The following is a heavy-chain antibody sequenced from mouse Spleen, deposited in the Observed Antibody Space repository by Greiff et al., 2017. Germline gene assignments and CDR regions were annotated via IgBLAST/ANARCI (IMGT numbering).Heavy chain of an antibody. CDR3: AKESYYGNYGYAMDY. CDR2: IWRGGST. V-gene: IGHV2-5*01. CDR1: GFSLTSYG. Sequence: VKLVESGPGLVQPSQSLSITCTVSGFSLTSYGVHWVRQSPGKGLEWLGVIWRGGSTDYNAAFMSRLSITKDNSKSQVFFKMNSLQADDTAIYYCAKESYYGNYGYAMDYWGQGTSVTVSS. J-gene: IGHJ4*01. D-gene: IGHD2-10*01.